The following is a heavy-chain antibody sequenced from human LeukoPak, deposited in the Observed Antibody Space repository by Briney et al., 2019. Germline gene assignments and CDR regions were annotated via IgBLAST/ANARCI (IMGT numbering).Heavy chain of an antibody. J-gene: IGHJ4*02. D-gene: IGHD6-13*01. CDR3: ARIGAGSSRDY. V-gene: IGHV3-21*01. CDR1: GFTFSRYN. CDR2: IVGSSST. Sequence: GGSLRLSCVGSGFTFSRYNMNWVRQAPGKGLEWVSSIVGSSSTYYADSLKGRFTISRDNAKNSLYLQMNSLRAEDTAVYYCARIGAGSSRDYWGQGTLVTVSS.